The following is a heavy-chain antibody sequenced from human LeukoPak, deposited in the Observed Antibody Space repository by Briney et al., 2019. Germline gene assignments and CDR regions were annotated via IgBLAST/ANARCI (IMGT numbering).Heavy chain of an antibody. V-gene: IGHV4-39*07. CDR1: GGSISSSSYY. CDR2: IYYSGST. J-gene: IGHJ3*02. Sequence: SETLSLTCTVPGGSISSSSYYWGWIRQPPGKGLEWIGSIYYSGSTNYNPSLKSRVTISVDTSKNQFSLKLSSVTAADTAVYYCARPIGFKNAFDIWGQGTMVTVSS. D-gene: IGHD2-2*03. CDR3: ARPIGFKNAFDI.